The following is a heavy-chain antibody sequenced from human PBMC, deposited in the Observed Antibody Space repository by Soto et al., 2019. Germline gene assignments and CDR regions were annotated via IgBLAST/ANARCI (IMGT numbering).Heavy chain of an antibody. V-gene: IGHV3-30*03. J-gene: IGHJ4*02. CDR2: ISYDGNSK. Sequence: QVQLVESGGGVVQPGRSLRLSCAASGFTFYTSALHWVRQAPGKGLEWVTFISYDGNSKYYTDSVKGRFTISRDNSKNTRYLQMNSLRAEDTAVYYCAMRVGATDYWGQGTLVIVSS. D-gene: IGHD1-26*01. CDR3: AMRVGATDY. CDR1: GFTFYTSA.